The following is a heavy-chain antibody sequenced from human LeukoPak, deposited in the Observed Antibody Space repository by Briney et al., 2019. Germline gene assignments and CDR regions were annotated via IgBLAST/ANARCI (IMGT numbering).Heavy chain of an antibody. CDR1: GGSISSRGYS. Sequence: PSETLSLTCAVSGGSISSRGYSWSWIRLPPGKGLEWIGSVYHGGTTYYNPSLKSRVTISEDRSKNQFSLKLSSVTAADTAMYFCARSPRNDYFDSWGQGTLVTVSP. CDR2: VYHGGTT. J-gene: IGHJ4*02. V-gene: IGHV4-30-2*01. CDR3: ARSPRNDYFDS.